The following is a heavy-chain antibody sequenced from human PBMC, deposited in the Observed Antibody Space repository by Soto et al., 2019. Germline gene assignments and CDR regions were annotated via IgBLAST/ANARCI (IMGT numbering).Heavy chain of an antibody. CDR3: ARQSSVDAFDI. CDR2: IGTAGDT. V-gene: IGHV3-13*01. CDR1: GFTFSSYD. J-gene: IGHJ3*02. D-gene: IGHD6-19*01. Sequence: GGSLRLSCAASGFTFSSYDMHWVRQATGKGLEWVSAIGTAGDTYYPGSVKGRFTISRENAKNSLYLQMNSLRAEDTAVYYCARQSSVDAFDIWGQGTMVTVSS.